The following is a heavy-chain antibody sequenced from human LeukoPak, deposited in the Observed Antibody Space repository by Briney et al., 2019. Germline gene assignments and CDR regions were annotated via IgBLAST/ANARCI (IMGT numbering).Heavy chain of an antibody. D-gene: IGHD6-19*01. CDR3: AKGPSSGWWDYYYGMDV. CDR1: GFTFSSYA. J-gene: IGHJ6*04. V-gene: IGHV3-23*01. CDR2: ISGSGGST. Sequence: GGSLRLSCAASGFTFSSYAMSWGRQAPGKGVEWVSAISGSGGSTYYADSVKGRFTISRDNSKNTLYLQMNSLRAEDTAVYYCAKGPSSGWWDYYYGMDVWGKGTTVTVSS.